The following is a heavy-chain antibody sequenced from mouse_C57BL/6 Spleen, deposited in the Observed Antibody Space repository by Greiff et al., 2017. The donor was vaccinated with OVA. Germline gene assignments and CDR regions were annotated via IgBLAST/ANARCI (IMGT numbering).Heavy chain of an antibody. CDR1: GYAFSSSW. D-gene: IGHD2-10*02. J-gene: IGHJ1*03. Sequence: QVQLQQSGPELVKPGASVKISCKASGYAFSSSWLNWVKQRPGKGLEWIGRIYPGDGDTNYNGKFKGKATLTADKSSSTAYMQLSSLTSEDSAVYFCARKYGYWYFDVWGTGTTVTVSS. CDR2: IYPGDGDT. V-gene: IGHV1-82*01. CDR3: ARKYGYWYFDV.